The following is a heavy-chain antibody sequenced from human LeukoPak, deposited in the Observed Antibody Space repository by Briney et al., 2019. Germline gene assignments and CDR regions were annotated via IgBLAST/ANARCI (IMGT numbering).Heavy chain of an antibody. CDR3: ARDPGLAAAGFDY. Sequence: GGSLRLSFAASGFTFIRYSMNWVRQAPGKGLEWVSSFSSSSSYIYYADSVEGRFTISRDNAKNSLYLQMKSLRAEDTAVYYCARDPGLAAAGFDYWGQGTLVTVSS. CDR1: GFTFIRYS. V-gene: IGHV3-21*01. J-gene: IGHJ4*02. CDR2: FSSSSSYI. D-gene: IGHD6-13*01.